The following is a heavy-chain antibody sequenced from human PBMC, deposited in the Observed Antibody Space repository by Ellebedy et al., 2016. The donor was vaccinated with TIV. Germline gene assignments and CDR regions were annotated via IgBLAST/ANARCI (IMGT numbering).Heavy chain of an antibody. D-gene: IGHD3-10*01. J-gene: IGHJ5*02. CDR3: ARREVYYYGSGSYSNWFDP. Sequence: MPSETLSLTCAVSGGSISSSNWWSSVRQPPGKGLEWIGDSYHSGSTNYNPSLKSRVTISVDKSKNQFSLKLSSLTDADTAVYYCARREVYYYGSGSYSNWFDPWGQGTLVTVSS. CDR1: GGSISSSNW. CDR2: SYHSGST. V-gene: IGHV4-4*02.